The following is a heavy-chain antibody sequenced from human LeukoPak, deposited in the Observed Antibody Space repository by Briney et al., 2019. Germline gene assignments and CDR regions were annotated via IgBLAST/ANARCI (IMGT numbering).Heavy chain of an antibody. Sequence: SGTLSLTCTVSGGSISSYYWSWIRQPAGKGLEWIGRIYTSGSTNYNPSLKSRVTMSVDTSKNQFSLKQNSVTAADTAVYYCARSLSSGWFPFDYWGQGTLVTVSS. D-gene: IGHD6-19*01. J-gene: IGHJ4*02. CDR2: IYTSGST. CDR3: ARSLSSGWFPFDY. CDR1: GGSISSYY. V-gene: IGHV4-4*07.